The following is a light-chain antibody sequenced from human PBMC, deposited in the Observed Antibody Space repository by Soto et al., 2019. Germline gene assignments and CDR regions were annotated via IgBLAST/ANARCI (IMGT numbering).Light chain of an antibody. CDR2: DAS. CDR3: QQYDHPPA. Sequence: DIQMTQSPSSLSASVGDRVTSTCQASQDINNHLNWYQQKPGKAPKLLIYDASNLETGVPSRFSGSGSETDFTFTISSLQPADIATYYFQQYDHPPAFGQGTRLEIK. CDR1: QDINNH. J-gene: IGKJ5*01. V-gene: IGKV1-33*01.